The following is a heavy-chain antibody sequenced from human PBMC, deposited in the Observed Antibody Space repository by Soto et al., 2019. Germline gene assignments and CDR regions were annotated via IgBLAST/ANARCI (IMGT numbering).Heavy chain of an antibody. D-gene: IGHD1-26*01. Sequence: QVQLVESGGGVVQPWRSLRLSCAASGFTFSGYGMHWVRQAPGKGLEWVAITRHDGSNTYYADSVRGRFTISRDSSKKSLYLQMDSLIAHDTAVYYCARDGVGATTFFGYFDYWLQGTLVTVSS. J-gene: IGHJ4*02. CDR2: TRHDGSNT. CDR1: GFTFSGYG. CDR3: ARDGVGATTFFGYFDY. V-gene: IGHV3-33*01.